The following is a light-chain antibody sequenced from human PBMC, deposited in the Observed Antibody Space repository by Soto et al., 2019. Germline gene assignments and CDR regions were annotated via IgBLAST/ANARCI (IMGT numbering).Light chain of an antibody. CDR2: AAS. CDR1: QSISNY. V-gene: IGKV1-39*01. Sequence: DIQMTQSPSSLSASVGDRVTITCRASQSISNYLNWYQQKPGKAPKLLIYAASSLQSGVPSRFSGRGSGTALTLTITSLQPEDLATYYCQQSFSTPPLTFGGGTKVEIK. J-gene: IGKJ4*01. CDR3: QQSFSTPPLT.